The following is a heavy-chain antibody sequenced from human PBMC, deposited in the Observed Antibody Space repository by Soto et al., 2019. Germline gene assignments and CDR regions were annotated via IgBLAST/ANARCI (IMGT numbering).Heavy chain of an antibody. D-gene: IGHD2-2*01. Sequence: ASVKVSCKASGYTFNSYGISWVRQAPGQGLEWMGWISSYNGNTNYAQKLQGRVTMTTETSTSTAYMELRSLRSDDTAVYYCARDAPASYYYHGMDVWGQGTTVTVS. CDR3: ARDAPASYYYHGMDV. CDR2: ISSYNGNT. V-gene: IGHV1-18*04. J-gene: IGHJ6*02. CDR1: GYTFNSYG.